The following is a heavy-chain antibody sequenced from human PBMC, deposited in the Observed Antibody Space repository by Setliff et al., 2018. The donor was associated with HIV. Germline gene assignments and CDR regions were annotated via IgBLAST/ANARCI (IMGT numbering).Heavy chain of an antibody. D-gene: IGHD6-13*01. CDR1: GGSISSGSYY. CDR3: ARGARLLAGYSDRWDYCYMGV. Sequence: SETLSLTCTVPGGSISSGSYYWSWIRQPAGKGLEWIGHIYTRGSTPYNPSLKSRFTRPVDTSTNQFSLKVNSVNAADTAVYYCARGARLLAGYSDRWDYCYMGVWGKGTTVTVSS. V-gene: IGHV4-61*09. J-gene: IGHJ6*03. CDR2: IYTRGST.